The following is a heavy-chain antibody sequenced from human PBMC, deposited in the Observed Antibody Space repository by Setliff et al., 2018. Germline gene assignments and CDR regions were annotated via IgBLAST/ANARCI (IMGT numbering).Heavy chain of an antibody. V-gene: IGHV4-34*01. Sequence: SETLSLTCAVYGGSFSGYYWSWIRQPPGKRLEWIGSISHSGSTYYNPSLRSRVTISLDTSKNQFSPKLTSVTAADTAVYYCAGGRRYDYGWDFDYWGQGTLVTVSS. CDR1: GGSFSGYY. CDR2: ISHSGST. CDR3: AGGRRYDYGWDFDY. J-gene: IGHJ4*02. D-gene: IGHD4-17*01.